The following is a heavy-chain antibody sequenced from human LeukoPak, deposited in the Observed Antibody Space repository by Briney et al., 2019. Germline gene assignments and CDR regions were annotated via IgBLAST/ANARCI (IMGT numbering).Heavy chain of an antibody. D-gene: IGHD6-13*01. V-gene: IGHV4-59*01. CDR2: IYYSGST. CDR3: AREYSSSRYAYNWFDP. CDR1: GGSISSYY. J-gene: IGHJ5*02. Sequence: PSETLSLTCTVSGGSISSYYWSWIRQPPGKGLEWIGYIYYSGSTNYNPSLKSRVTISVDTSKNQFSLKLSSVTAADTAVYYCAREYSSSRYAYNWFDPWGQGTLVTVSS.